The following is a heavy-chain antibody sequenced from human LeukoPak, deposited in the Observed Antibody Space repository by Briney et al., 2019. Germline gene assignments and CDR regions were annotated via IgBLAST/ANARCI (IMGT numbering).Heavy chain of an antibody. CDR3: ARDSELTGDRTDY. CDR1: GFTLSSYE. CDR2: ISPSYTT. D-gene: IGHD1-7*01. Sequence: PGGSLRLSCAASGFTLSSYEMNWVRQAPGKGLEWVSYISPSYTTLYADSVKGRFTISRDDAKNSLFLQTNSLRAEDTALYYCARDSELTGDRTDYWGQGTLVTVSS. V-gene: IGHV3-48*03. J-gene: IGHJ4*02.